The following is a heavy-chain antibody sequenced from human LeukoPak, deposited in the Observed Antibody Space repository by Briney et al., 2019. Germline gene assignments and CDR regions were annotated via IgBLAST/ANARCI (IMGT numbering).Heavy chain of an antibody. CDR1: GFTFSSYS. J-gene: IGHJ6*03. CDR3: ARGYDSNGYIYYYYYMDV. CDR2: IKQDGSEK. D-gene: IGHD3-22*01. V-gene: IGHV3-7*01. Sequence: GGSLRLSCAASGFTFSSYSMNWVRQAPGKGLEWVANIKQDGSEKYYVDSVKGRFTISRDNAKNSLNLQMNSLRAEDTAVYYYARGYDSNGYIYYYYYMDVWGKGTTVTVSS.